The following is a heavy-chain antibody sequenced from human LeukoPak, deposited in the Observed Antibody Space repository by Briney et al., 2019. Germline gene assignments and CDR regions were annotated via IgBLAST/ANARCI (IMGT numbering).Heavy chain of an antibody. CDR1: GFTVSSNY. V-gene: IGHV3-66*03. CDR2: IYSSGST. CDR3: AKSSSGYSSDAFDI. Sequence: PGGSLRLSCAASGFTVSSNYMTWVRQAPGKGLEWVSVIYSSGSTDYADSVKGRFTISRDNSKNTLYLQMNSLRAEDTAVYYCAKSSSGYSSDAFDIWGQGTMVTVSS. J-gene: IGHJ3*02. D-gene: IGHD3-22*01.